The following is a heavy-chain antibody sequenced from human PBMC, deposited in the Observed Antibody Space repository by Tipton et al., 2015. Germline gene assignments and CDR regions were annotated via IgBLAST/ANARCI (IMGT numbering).Heavy chain of an antibody. Sequence: TLSLTCTVSGGSISDYYWNWIRQPPGKGLEWIGYIDHSGSTNYKSSLKSRVTISLDTSKSQFSLKVTSVTAADTAVYYCAKSRKRVFDLWGRGTLVTVSS. CDR2: IDHSGST. CDR1: GGSISDYY. CDR3: AKSRKRVFDL. J-gene: IGHJ2*01. V-gene: IGHV4-59*12.